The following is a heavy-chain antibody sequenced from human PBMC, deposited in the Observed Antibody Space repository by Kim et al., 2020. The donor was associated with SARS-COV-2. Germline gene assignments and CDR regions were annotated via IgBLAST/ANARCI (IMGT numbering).Heavy chain of an antibody. J-gene: IGHJ4*02. V-gene: IGHV3-23*03. CDR2: IYSGGSST. CDR1: GFTFSSYA. Sequence: GGSLRLSCAASGFTFSSYAMSWVRQAPGKGLEWVSVIYSGGSSTYYADSVKGRFTISRDNSKNTLYLQMNSLRAEDTAVYYCAKEGDYYDSSGPRNAFIDWGQGTLVTVSS. CDR3: AKEGDYYDSSGPRNAFID. D-gene: IGHD3-22*01.